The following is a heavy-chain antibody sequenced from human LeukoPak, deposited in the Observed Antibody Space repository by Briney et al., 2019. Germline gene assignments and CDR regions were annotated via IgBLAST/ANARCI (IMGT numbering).Heavy chain of an antibody. CDR2: INPSGGST. D-gene: IGHD3-22*01. V-gene: IGHV1-46*03. CDR3: ARVGSQEYYDSSGYWDY. J-gene: IGHJ4*02. CDR1: GYTFTSYY. Sequence: GASVKVSYKASGYTFTSYYMHWVRQAPGQGLEWMGIINPSGGSTSYAQKFQGRVTMTRDASTSTVYMELSSLRSEDTAVYYCARVGSQEYYDSSGYWDYWGQGTLVTVSS.